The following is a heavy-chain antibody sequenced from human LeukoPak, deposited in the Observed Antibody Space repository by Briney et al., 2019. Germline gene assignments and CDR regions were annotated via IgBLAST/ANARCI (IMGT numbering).Heavy chain of an antibody. D-gene: IGHD4-11*01. CDR3: ARQMSTVDYYGMDV. Sequence: ESGPTLVNPTQTLTLTCTFSGFSLTASGLCVNWIRQPPGKALEWLARIDWDDDKYYSTSLKTRLTISKDTSKNQVALRMTNLDPVDTATYYCARQMSTVDYYGMDVWGQGTTVTVSS. J-gene: IGHJ6*02. V-gene: IGHV2-70*11. CDR2: IDWDDDK. CDR1: GFSLTASGLC.